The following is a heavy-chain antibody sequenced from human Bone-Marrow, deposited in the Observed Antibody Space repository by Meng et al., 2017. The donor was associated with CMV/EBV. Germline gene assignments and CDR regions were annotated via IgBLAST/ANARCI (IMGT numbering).Heavy chain of an antibody. D-gene: IGHD2-2*01. CDR2: INHSGST. CDR1: GGSFSGYY. V-gene: IGHV4-34*01. Sequence: SETLSLTCAVYGGSFSGYYWSWIRQPPGKGLEWIGEINHSGSTNYNPSLKSRVTISVDTSKNQFSLKLSSVTAADTAVYYCARLRWRYCSSTSCYGYYYYYGMDVCGQGTTVTFSS. J-gene: IGHJ6*01. CDR3: ARLRWRYCSSTSCYGYYYYYGMDV.